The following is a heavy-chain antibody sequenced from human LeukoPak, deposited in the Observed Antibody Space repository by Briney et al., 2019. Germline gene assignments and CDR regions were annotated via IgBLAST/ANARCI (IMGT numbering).Heavy chain of an antibody. CDR3: ARHGYGAFDI. CDR2: IYYSGST. J-gene: IGHJ3*02. D-gene: IGHD5-12*01. V-gene: IGHV4-61*05. CDR1: GGSISSSSYY. Sequence: PSETLSLTCTVSGGSISSSSYYWGWIRQPPGKGLKWIGYIYYSGSTNYNPSLKSRVTISVDTSKNQFSLKLSSVTAADTAVYYCARHGYGAFDIWGQGTMVTVSS.